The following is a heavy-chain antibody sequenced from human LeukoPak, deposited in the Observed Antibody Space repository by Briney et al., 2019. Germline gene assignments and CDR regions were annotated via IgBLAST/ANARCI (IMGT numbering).Heavy chain of an antibody. Sequence: GGSLRLSCAASGFTFSSYAMSWVRQAPGKGLEWVSAISGSGGSTYYADSVKGRFTISRDNSKNTLYLQMNSLRAEDTAVYYCAKDQGITIFGVVGYFDYWAREPWSPSPQ. V-gene: IGHV3-23*01. CDR2: ISGSGGST. CDR1: GFTFSSYA. D-gene: IGHD3-3*01. J-gene: IGHJ4*02. CDR3: AKDQGITIFGVVGYFDY.